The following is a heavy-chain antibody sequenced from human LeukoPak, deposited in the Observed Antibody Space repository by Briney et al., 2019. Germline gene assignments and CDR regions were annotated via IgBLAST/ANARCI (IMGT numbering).Heavy chain of an antibody. Sequence: ETLSLTCAVSGASISNTCGWIRQPPGKGLEWVAAISAGGDSTYYADSVKGRFTISRDNSKNTLYLQMNSLRVEGTAVFYCAKFRSPQIRFLEWLFSDWGQGTLVTVSS. D-gene: IGHD3-3*01. CDR3: AKFRSPQIRFLEWLFSD. CDR1: GASISNT. J-gene: IGHJ4*02. V-gene: IGHV3-23*01. CDR2: ISAGGDST.